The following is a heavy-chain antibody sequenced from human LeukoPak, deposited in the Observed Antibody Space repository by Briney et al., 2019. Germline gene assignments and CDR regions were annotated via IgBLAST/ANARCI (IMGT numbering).Heavy chain of an antibody. V-gene: IGHV3-23*01. Sequence: GGSLRLSCAASGFTFSSYAMSWVRQAPGKGLEWVSAISGSGGSTYYADSVKGRFTISRDNSKNTLYLQMDSLRAEDTAVYYCAKELVVVVAANVDYWGQGTLVTVSS. CDR1: GFTFSSYA. D-gene: IGHD2-15*01. J-gene: IGHJ4*02. CDR3: AKELVVVVAANVDY. CDR2: ISGSGGST.